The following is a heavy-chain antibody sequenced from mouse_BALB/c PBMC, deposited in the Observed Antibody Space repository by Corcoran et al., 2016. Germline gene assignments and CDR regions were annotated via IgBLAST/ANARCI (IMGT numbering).Heavy chain of an antibody. Sequence: QIQLVQSGPELKKPGETVKISCKASGYTFTNYGMNWVKQAPGKGLKWLGWINTYTGEPTYADDFKGRFAFSLKTTASTAYLQINNLKNEDMATYFCSREPYALDYWGQATSVTVSS. J-gene: IGHJ4*01. V-gene: IGHV9-1*02. CDR2: INTYTGEP. CDR3: SREPYALDY. CDR1: GYTFTNYG.